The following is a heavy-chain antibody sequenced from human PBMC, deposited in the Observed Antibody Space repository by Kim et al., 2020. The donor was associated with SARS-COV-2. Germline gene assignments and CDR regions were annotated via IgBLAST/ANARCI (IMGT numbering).Heavy chain of an antibody. Sequence: SETLSLTCAVYGGSFSGYYWSWIRQPPGKGLEWIGEINHSGSTNYNPSLKSRVTISVDTSKNQFSLKLSSVTAADTAVYYCQLRFLEWLDDAFDIWGQGTMVTVSS. CDR3: QLRFLEWLDDAFDI. J-gene: IGHJ3*02. D-gene: IGHD3-3*01. CDR1: GGSFSGYY. CDR2: INHSGST. V-gene: IGHV4-34*01.